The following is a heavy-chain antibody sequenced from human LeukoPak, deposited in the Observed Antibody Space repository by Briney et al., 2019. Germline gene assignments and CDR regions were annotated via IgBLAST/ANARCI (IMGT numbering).Heavy chain of an antibody. Sequence: SETLSLTCTVSDGPINSYSWTWIRQSAGKGLEWIGRIHSTGSTNYNPSLRSRVSMSIDTPKKQFSLNLTSLTAADTAVYSCARVRYGFYYYLDIWGKGTMCTVS. CDR1: DGPINSYS. CDR3: ARVRYGFYYYLDI. V-gene: IGHV4-4*07. J-gene: IGHJ6*03. CDR2: IHSTGST. D-gene: IGHD3/OR15-3a*01.